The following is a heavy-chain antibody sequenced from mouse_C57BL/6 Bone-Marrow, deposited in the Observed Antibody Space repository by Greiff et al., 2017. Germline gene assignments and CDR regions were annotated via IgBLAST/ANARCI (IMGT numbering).Heavy chain of an antibody. CDR1: GYTFTSYG. J-gene: IGHJ1*03. V-gene: IGHV1-81*01. CDR2: IYPRSGNT. D-gene: IGHD2-3*01. CDR3: ARPGYYVGWYFDV. Sequence: QVQLQQSGAELARPGASVKLSCKASGYTFTSYGISWVKQRPGQGLEWIGEIYPRSGNTYYNEKFKGKATLTADKSSSTAYMELRSLTSEDSAVYFCARPGYYVGWYFDVWGTGTTVTVSA.